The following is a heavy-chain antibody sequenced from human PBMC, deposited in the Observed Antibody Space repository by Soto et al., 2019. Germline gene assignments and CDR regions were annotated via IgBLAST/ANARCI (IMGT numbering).Heavy chain of an antibody. J-gene: IGHJ4*02. CDR2: IIPILGIA. CDR3: ARSAHLAAAGTVDDY. CDR1: GGTFSSYT. V-gene: IGHV1-69*02. Sequence: SVKVSCKASGGTFSSYTISWVRQAPGQGLEWMGRIIPILGIANYAQKFQGRVTITADKSTSTAYMELSSLRSEDTAVYYCARSAHLAAAGTVDDYWGQGTLVTVSS. D-gene: IGHD6-13*01.